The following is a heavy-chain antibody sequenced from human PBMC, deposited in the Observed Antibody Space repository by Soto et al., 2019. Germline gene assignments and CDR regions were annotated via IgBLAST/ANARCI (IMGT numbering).Heavy chain of an antibody. Sequence: SETLSLTCTVSGGSISSADYYWSWVRQPPGKGLEWIGYIYYSGSTFFNPSLKSRVTISKDTSRNQFSLRLNSVTAADTAVYYCARGSWSGFSGWFDPWGQGTLVTVS. V-gene: IGHV4-30-4*01. D-gene: IGHD3-3*01. CDR2: IYYSGST. CDR3: ARGSWSGFSGWFDP. J-gene: IGHJ5*02. CDR1: GGSISSADYY.